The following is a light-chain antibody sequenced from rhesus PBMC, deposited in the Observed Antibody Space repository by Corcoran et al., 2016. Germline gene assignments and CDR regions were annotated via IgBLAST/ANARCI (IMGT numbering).Light chain of an antibody. CDR3: PQSFAIPPT. V-gene: IGKV1-74*01. J-gene: IGKJ4*01. Sequence: DIQMTQSPSSLSASVGDRVTITCRASENINNFLQWFQQKPWKPPKHLMYKASTIQGGVPSRCSGSESETDFTLTISSLQPEDFATYYCPQSFAIPPTFGGGTTVDLK. CDR1: ENINNF. CDR2: KAS.